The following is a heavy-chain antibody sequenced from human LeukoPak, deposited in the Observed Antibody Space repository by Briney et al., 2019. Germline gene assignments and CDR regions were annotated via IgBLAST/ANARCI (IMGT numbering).Heavy chain of an antibody. CDR3: AKDLVAGDRFDY. CDR1: GFTFSSYA. V-gene: IGHV3-23*01. D-gene: IGHD2-15*01. CDR2: ISGSGGST. Sequence: GGSLRLSCAASGFTFSSYAMSWVRQAPGKGLEWVSAISGSGGSTYYADSVKGRFTISRDNSKNTLYLQMNSLRARDTAVYYCAKDLVAGDRFDYWGQGTLVTVSS. J-gene: IGHJ4*02.